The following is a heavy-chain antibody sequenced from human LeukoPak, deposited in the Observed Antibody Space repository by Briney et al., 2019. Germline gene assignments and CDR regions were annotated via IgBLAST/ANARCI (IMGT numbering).Heavy chain of an antibody. CDR1: GFTFSSYA. D-gene: IGHD3-22*01. V-gene: IGHV3-23*01. CDR2: ISGSGGST. Sequence: TGGSLRLSCAASGFTFSSYAMSWVRQAPGKGLEWVSAISGSGGSTYYADSVKGRFTISRDNSKNTLYLQMNSLRAEDTAVYYCARASSSGYYFSLASDYWGQGTLVTVSS. J-gene: IGHJ4*02. CDR3: ARASSSGYYFSLASDY.